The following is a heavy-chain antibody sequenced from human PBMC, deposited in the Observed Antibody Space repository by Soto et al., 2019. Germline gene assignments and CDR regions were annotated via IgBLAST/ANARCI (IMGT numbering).Heavy chain of an antibody. CDR3: ARDSGYCSSTSCYAGDY. J-gene: IGHJ4*02. CDR2: IIPILGIA. Sequence: QVQLVQSGAEVKKPGSSVKVSCKASGGTFSSYTISWVRQAPGQGLEWMGRIIPILGIANYAQKFQGRVTITADKSTSTAYMELSSLRSEDTAVYYCARDSGYCSSTSCYAGDYWGQGTLVTVS. CDR1: GGTFSSYT. V-gene: IGHV1-69*08. D-gene: IGHD2-2*01.